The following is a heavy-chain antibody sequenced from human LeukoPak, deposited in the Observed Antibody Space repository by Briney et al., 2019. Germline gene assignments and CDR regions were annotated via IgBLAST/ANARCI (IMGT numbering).Heavy chain of an antibody. Sequence: SGGSLRLSCAASGFTFSSYGMHWVRQAPGKGLEWVAVISYDGSNKYYADSVKGRFTISRDNSKNTLYLQMNSLRAEDTAVYYCAKGVEVIFDYWGQGTLVTVSS. V-gene: IGHV3-30*18. CDR1: GFTFSSYG. CDR2: ISYDGSNK. CDR3: AKGVEVIFDY. J-gene: IGHJ4*02.